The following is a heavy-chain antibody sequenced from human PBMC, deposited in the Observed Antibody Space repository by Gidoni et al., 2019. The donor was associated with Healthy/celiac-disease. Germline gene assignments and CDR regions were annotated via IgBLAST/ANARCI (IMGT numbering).Heavy chain of an antibody. J-gene: IGHJ4*02. CDR1: GFTFDEYA. Sequence: EVQLVESGGGLVQPGRSLRLSCAASGFTFDEYAMHWVRQDPGKGLGWVSGISWNSGSIGYADSVKGRFTISRDNAKNSLYLQMNSLRAEDTALYYCAKGNCSGGSCSPDYWGQGTLVTVSS. V-gene: IGHV3-9*01. D-gene: IGHD2-15*01. CDR3: AKGNCSGGSCSPDY. CDR2: ISWNSGSI.